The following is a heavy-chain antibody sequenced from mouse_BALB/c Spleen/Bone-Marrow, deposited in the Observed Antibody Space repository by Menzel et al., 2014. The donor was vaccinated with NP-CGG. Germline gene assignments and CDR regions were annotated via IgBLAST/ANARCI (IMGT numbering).Heavy chain of an antibody. CDR3: ARARSTVITTWYFDV. V-gene: IGHV1S41*01. CDR2: SAPGSGNT. D-gene: IGHD2-4*01. CDR1: GYTFTSYW. J-gene: IGHJ1*01. Sequence: DLVKPGASVKLSCKASGYTFTSYWINWIKQRPGQGLEWIGRSAPGSGNTYYNEMFKGKATLTVDTSSSTAYIQPSSLSSEDSAVYFCARARSTVITTWYFDVWGAGTTVTVSS.